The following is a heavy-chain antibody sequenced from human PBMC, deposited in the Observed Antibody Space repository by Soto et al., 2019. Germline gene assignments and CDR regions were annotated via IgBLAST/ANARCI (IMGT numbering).Heavy chain of an antibody. D-gene: IGHD3-16*02. V-gene: IGHV3-7*01. J-gene: IGHJ4*02. CDR3: SRSLNA. CDR1: GFTFSSYA. CDR2: INPDGSEE. Sequence: VQLVESGGGVVQPGRSLRLSCAASGFTFSSYAMHWVRQAPGKGLEWVANINPDGSEEHYVDSVKGRFTISRDNAKNSLYLQMSSLTAEDSALYYCSRSLNAWGQGTLVTVSS.